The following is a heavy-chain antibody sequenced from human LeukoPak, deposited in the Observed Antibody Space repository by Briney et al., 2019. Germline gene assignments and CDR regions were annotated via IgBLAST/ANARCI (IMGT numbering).Heavy chain of an antibody. V-gene: IGHV5-51*01. D-gene: IGHD3-3*01. J-gene: IGHJ4*02. Sequence: RGESLKISCKGSGYTFSSYWIGWVRQMPGKGLEWMGTIYPGDSDTRYSPSLQGQVTISVDTSIGTAYLQWSSLKASDTAIYYCARQNDFRLDYWGQGTLVTVSS. CDR2: IYPGDSDT. CDR3: ARQNDFRLDY. CDR1: GYTFSSYW.